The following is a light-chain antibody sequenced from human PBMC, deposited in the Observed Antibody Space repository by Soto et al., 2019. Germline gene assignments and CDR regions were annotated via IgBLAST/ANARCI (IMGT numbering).Light chain of an antibody. CDR3: QQLNDRRFS. Sequence: IQLSQSPSSLSASVGDRLTISCRASQGNNSFVAWYQQKSGKAPKLLIYAASTLQSGVPSRFSGSGSGTDFTLTISSLQPEDFETYYCQQLNDRRFSFGQGTKVDIK. J-gene: IGKJ2*01. CDR1: QGNNSF. CDR2: AAS. V-gene: IGKV1-9*01.